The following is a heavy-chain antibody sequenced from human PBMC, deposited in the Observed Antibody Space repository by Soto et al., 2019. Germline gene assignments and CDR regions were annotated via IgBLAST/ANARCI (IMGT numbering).Heavy chain of an antibody. CDR1: GYSFTSYW. CDR3: ESNSWGELSTTQYYYYGMDV. CDR2: IYPGDSDT. D-gene: IGHD3-16*02. V-gene: IGHV5-51*01. Sequence: GESLKISCKGSGYSFTSYWIGWVRQMPGKGLEWLGIIYPGDSDTRYSPSFQGQVTISADKSISTAYLQWSSLKASDTAMYYCESNSWGELSTTQYYYYGMDVWGQGTKVTVSS. J-gene: IGHJ6*02.